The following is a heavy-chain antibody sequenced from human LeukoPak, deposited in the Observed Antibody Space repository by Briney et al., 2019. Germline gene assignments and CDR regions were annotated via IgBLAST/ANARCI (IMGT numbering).Heavy chain of an antibody. CDR2: IWYEGSNK. V-gene: IGHV3-33*01. CDR3: ARDRADYYGSGSYSGNAFDI. CDR1: GFTFSSYG. D-gene: IGHD3-10*01. J-gene: IGHJ3*02. Sequence: GGSLRLSCAASGFTFSSYGMHWVRQAPGKGLEWGAVIWYEGSNKYYADSVKGRFTISRDNSKNTLYLQMNSLRAEDTAVYYCARDRADYYGSGSYSGNAFDIWGQGTMVTVSS.